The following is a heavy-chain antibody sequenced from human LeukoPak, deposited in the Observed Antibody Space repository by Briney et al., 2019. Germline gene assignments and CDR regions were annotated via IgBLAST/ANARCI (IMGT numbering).Heavy chain of an antibody. CDR1: GFTFSSYT. Sequence: GSLRLSCAASGFTFSSYTMSWVRQAPGKGLEWVSTITTSDGNTYYADSVKGRFTVSRDNSKNTLYLQMNSLRAEDTAVYYCARDKEDQQDYYYGMDVWGQGTTVTVSS. CDR2: ITTSDGNT. CDR3: ARDKEDQQDYYYGMDV. J-gene: IGHJ6*02. D-gene: IGHD1/OR15-1a*01. V-gene: IGHV3-23*01.